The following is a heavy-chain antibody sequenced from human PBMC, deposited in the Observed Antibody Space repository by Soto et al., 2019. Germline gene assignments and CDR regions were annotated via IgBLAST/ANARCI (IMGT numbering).Heavy chain of an antibody. CDR1: GYTFTGYY. D-gene: IGHD6-6*01. CDR3: ERGGSSSLDY. Sequence: QVQLVQSGAEVKKPGASVKVSCKASGYTFTGYYMHWVRQAPGQGPEWMGWINPNSGGTTYAQKFQGRVTVTRDTSISTAYMELSSLRSDDTAVYYCERGGSSSLDYWGQGTLVTVSS. J-gene: IGHJ4*02. V-gene: IGHV1-2*02. CDR2: INPNSGGT.